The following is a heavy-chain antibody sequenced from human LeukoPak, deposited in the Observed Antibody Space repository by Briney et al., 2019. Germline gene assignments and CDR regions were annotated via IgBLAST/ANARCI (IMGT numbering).Heavy chain of an antibody. V-gene: IGHV4-39*01. J-gene: IGHJ5*02. Sequence: KTSETLSLTCTVSGGSISSSSYYWGWIRQPPGKGLEWIGSIYYNGSTYYNPSLKSRVTISVDTSKNQFSLKLSSVTAADTAVYYCARSRQYQLLGWFDPWGQGTLVTVSS. D-gene: IGHD2-2*01. CDR2: IYYNGST. CDR3: ARSRQYQLLGWFDP. CDR1: GGSISSSSYY.